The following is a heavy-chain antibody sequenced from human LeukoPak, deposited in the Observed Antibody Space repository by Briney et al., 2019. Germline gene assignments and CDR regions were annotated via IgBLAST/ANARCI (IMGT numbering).Heavy chain of an antibody. V-gene: IGHV4-34*01. CDR2: INHSGST. CDR3: ARARLDIVVVPAASKIKFDY. J-gene: IGHJ4*02. D-gene: IGHD2-2*01. Sequence: ASETLSLTCAVYGGSFSGYYWSWIRQPPGKGLEWIGEINHSGSTNYNPSLKSRVTISVDTSKNQFSLKLSSVTAADTAVYYCARARLDIVVVPAASKIKFDYWGQGTLVTVSS. CDR1: GGSFSGYY.